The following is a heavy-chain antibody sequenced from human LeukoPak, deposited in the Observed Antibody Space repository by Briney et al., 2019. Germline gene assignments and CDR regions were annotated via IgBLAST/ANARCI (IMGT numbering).Heavy chain of an antibody. CDR1: GYTFTSYD. D-gene: IGHD3-10*01. J-gene: IGHJ4*02. V-gene: IGHV1-8*01. CDR3: ARVYDSGSYSCPH. Sequence: ASVKVSCKASGYTFTSYDINWVRQATGQGLEWMGWMNPDSGNTGYAPKFQGRVTMTRNTSISTAYMELSSLRSEDTAVYYCARVYDSGSYSCPHWGQGTLVTVSS. CDR2: MNPDSGNT.